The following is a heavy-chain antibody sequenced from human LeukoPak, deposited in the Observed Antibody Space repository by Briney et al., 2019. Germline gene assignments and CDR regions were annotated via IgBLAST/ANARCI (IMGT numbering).Heavy chain of an antibody. Sequence: ASVKVSCKASGYTFTSYYMHWVRQAPGQGLEWMGIINPSGGSTSYAQKFQGRVTMTRDTSTSTVYMELSSLRSEDTAVYYCARAQRAGEGLEYYDFWSGYYTSLGWFDPWGQGTLVTVSS. D-gene: IGHD3-3*01. V-gene: IGHV1-46*01. CDR1: GYTFTSYY. CDR3: ARAQRAGEGLEYYDFWSGYYTSLGWFDP. CDR2: INPSGGST. J-gene: IGHJ5*02.